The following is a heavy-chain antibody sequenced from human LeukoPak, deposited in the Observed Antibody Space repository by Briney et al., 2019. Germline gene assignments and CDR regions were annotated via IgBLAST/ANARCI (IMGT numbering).Heavy chain of an antibody. J-gene: IGHJ3*02. CDR1: GFTFSSSE. V-gene: IGHV3-21*01. CDR2: ISSDSNYI. D-gene: IGHD2-2*01. Sequence: PGGSLRLSCAASGFTFSSSEMNWVRQAPGKGLEWVSSISSDSNYIFYADSVQGRFTISRDNAENSLFLQMNSLRAEDTAVYYCASRYCTSTNCYAFDIWGQGTMVTVSS. CDR3: ASRYCTSTNCYAFDI.